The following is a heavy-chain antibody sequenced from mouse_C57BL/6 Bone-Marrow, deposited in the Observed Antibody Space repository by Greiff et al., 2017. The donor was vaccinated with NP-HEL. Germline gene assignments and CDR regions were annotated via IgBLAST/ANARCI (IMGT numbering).Heavy chain of an antibody. CDR2: IYPGDGDT. Sequence: VQLQESGPELVKPGASVKISCKASGYAFSSSWMNWVKQRPGKGLEWIGRIYPGDGDTNYNGKFKGKATLTADKSSSTAYMQLSSLTSEDSAVYFCARGGDYWGQGTTLTVSS. J-gene: IGHJ2*01. CDR1: GYAFSSSW. V-gene: IGHV1-82*01. CDR3: ARGGDY.